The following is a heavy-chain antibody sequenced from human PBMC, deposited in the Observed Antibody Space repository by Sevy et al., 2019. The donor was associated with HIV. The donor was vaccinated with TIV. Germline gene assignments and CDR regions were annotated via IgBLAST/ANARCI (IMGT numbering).Heavy chain of an antibody. V-gene: IGHV3-7*01. CDR3: ARDSPGYGGYSY. D-gene: IGHD1-26*01. J-gene: IGHJ4*01. CDR2: IKEDGSAK. Sequence: GGSLRLSCAASRFTFKTYWMSWVRQAPGKGLEWVGNIKEDGSAKYYADSVRGRFTISRDNAKNSLYLQMSSLRVEDTAVYYCARDSPGYGGYSYWGQGTLATVSS. CDR1: RFTFKTYW.